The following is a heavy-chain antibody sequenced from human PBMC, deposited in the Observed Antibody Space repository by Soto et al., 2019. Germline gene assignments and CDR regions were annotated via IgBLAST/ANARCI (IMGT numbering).Heavy chain of an antibody. J-gene: IGHJ5*02. D-gene: IGHD6-13*01. CDR1: GYSFTSYW. CDR3: ARLGATAAGPYNWFDP. Sequence: PGESLKISCKGSGYSFTSYWSGWVRQMPGKGLEWMGIIYPGDSDTRYSPSFQGQVTISADKSISTAYLQWSSLKASDTAMYYCARLGATAAGPYNWFDPWGQGTLVTVCS. CDR2: IYPGDSDT. V-gene: IGHV5-51*01.